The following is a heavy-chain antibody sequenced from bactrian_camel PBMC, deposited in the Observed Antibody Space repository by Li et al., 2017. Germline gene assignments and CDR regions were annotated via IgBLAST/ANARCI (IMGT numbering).Heavy chain of an antibody. CDR3: AARGPYCCTKLSVADFTY. V-gene: IGHV3S40*01. D-gene: IGHD2*01. CDR2: IATGSGNT. Sequence: LVESGGGLVQAGGSLKLSCVASQFTFSSSRSCMGWFRQAPGKEREGVARIATGSGNTYYADSVKGRFTISQDNAKNTVYLQMNSLKPEDTAMYYCAARGPYCCTKLSVADFTYWGQGTQVTVS. CDR1: QFTFSSSRSC. J-gene: IGHJ6*01.